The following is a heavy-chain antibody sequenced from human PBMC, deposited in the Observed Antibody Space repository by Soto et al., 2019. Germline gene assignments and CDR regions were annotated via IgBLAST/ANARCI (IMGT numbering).Heavy chain of an antibody. J-gene: IGHJ4*02. CDR3: ARDQGYYDILTGYYITRPFDY. D-gene: IGHD3-9*01. Sequence: VASVKVSCKASGYTFTSYGISWVRQAPGQGLEWMGWISAYNGNTNYAQELQGRVTMTTDTSTSTAYMELRSLRSDDTAVYYCARDQGYYDILTGYYITRPFDYWGQGTLVTVSS. V-gene: IGHV1-18*04. CDR1: GYTFTSYG. CDR2: ISAYNGNT.